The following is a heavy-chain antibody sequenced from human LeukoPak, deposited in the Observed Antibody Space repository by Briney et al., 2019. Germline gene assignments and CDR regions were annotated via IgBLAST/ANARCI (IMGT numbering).Heavy chain of an antibody. Sequence: PGGSLRLSCAASGFTFSSYAMHWVRQAPGKGLEWVAVISYDGSNKYYADSVKGRFTISRDNSKNTLYLQMNSLRAEDTAVYYCARDGDIVVVVAAAFAFDYWGQGALVTVSS. V-gene: IGHV3-30*01. D-gene: IGHD2-15*01. CDR1: GFTFSSYA. J-gene: IGHJ4*02. CDR2: ISYDGSNK. CDR3: ARDGDIVVVVAAAFAFDY.